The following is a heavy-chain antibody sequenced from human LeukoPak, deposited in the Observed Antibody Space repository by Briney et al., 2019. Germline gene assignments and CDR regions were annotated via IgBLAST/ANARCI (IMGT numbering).Heavy chain of an antibody. CDR1: GGTFSSYA. CDR3: ARDRFGTPLKI. Sequence: GASVKVSCKASGGTFSSYAISWVRQAPGQGLEWMGGIIPIFGTANYAQKFQGRVTMTTDTSTSTAYMELRSLRSDDTAVYYCARDRFGTPLKIWGQGTLVTVSS. J-gene: IGHJ4*02. CDR2: IIPIFGTA. V-gene: IGHV1-69*05. D-gene: IGHD3-16*01.